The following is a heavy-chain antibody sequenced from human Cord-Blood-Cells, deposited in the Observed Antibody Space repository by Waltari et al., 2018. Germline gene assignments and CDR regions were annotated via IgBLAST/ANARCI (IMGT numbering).Heavy chain of an antibody. J-gene: IGHJ6*03. D-gene: IGHD7-27*01. CDR3: ARVLNWGSSYYDYMDV. Sequence: QVQLVQSGAEVKKPGASVKVSCKASAYTFPSYGISWVRHAPGQGLGWMGWISAYNGNKNYAQKLQGRVTMTTDTSTSTAYRELRSLRSDYTAVYYCARVLNWGSSYYDYMDVWGKGTTVTVSS. V-gene: IGHV1-18*04. CDR2: ISAYNGNK. CDR1: AYTFPSYG.